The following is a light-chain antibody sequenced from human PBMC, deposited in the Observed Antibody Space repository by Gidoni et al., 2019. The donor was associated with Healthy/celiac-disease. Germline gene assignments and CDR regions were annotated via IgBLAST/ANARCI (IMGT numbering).Light chain of an antibody. V-gene: IGKV3-11*01. CDR1: QSVNNY. CDR2: DAS. CDR3: QQRSHWPPRLT. Sequence: DIVLTQSPATLSLSPGERASLSCRASQSVNNYLAWYQHNPGQAPRLLFYDASNRATDVPLRFTATGSGTDFTLTISSLEPEDFAVYFCQQRSHWPPRLTFGGGTKVEI. J-gene: IGKJ4*01.